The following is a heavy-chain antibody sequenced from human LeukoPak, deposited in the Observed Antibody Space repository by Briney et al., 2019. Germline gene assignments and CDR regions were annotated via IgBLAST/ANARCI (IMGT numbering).Heavy chain of an antibody. V-gene: IGHV4-39*07. CDR2: IYYSGST. CDR3: ARVGTMIRHWFDP. D-gene: IGHD3-22*01. Sequence: SETLSLTCTVSGGSISSSSYYWGWIRQPPGKGLEWIGSIYYSGSTYYNPSLKSRVTISVDTSKNQFSLKLSSVTAADTAVYYCARVGTMIRHWFDPWGQGTLVIVSS. J-gene: IGHJ5*02. CDR1: GGSISSSSYY.